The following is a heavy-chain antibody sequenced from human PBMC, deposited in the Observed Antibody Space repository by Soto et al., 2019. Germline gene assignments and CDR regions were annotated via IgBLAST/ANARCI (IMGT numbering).Heavy chain of an antibody. V-gene: IGHV3-21*01. Sequence: EVQLVESGGGLVKPGESLRLSCTASGFNFGAFSLSWVRQAPGKGLEWVSSIDPTSTEIHYADSVEGRFSVYRDSTKNSLYRQMISLRFEDTGVYYCARDYLTGDPREAFDSWGQGTLVTVSS. CDR1: GFNFGAFS. J-gene: IGHJ4*02. CDR3: ARDYLTGDPREAFDS. D-gene: IGHD7-27*01. CDR2: IDPTSTEI.